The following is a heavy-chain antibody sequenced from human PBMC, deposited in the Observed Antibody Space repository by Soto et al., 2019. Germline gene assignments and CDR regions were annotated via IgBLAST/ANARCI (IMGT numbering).Heavy chain of an antibody. CDR3: ASGIYYESALYYYGKDV. D-gene: IGHD3-22*01. CDR1: GGSINSGGYY. CDR2: IYYIGRA. Sequence: QVQLQESGPGLVKPSQTLSLTCTVSGGSINSGGYYWSWIRQLPGKALEGIGYIYYIGRALYNPSLKSRVTMSLDTSKNQFSLRLSSVTAADTAFYYCASGIYYESALYYYGKDVWGQGTTGTVSS. V-gene: IGHV4-31*03. J-gene: IGHJ6*02.